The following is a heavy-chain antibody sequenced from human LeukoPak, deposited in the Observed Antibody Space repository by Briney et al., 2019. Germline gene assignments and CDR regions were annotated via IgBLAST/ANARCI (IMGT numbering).Heavy chain of an antibody. Sequence: PGRSQRLSCSASGFTFGDYSMSWFRQAPGKGLEWVGFIRNKAYGGTAEYAASVKGRFTISSDDSESIAYLQMDSLKTEDTAVYYCSREVRYFDWFQADYWGQGTLVTVSS. J-gene: IGHJ4*02. V-gene: IGHV3-49*03. D-gene: IGHD3-9*01. CDR2: IRNKAYGGTA. CDR1: GFTFGDYS. CDR3: SREVRYFDWFQADY.